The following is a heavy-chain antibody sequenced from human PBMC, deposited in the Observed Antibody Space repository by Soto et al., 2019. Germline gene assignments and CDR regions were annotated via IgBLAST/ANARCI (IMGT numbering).Heavy chain of an antibody. D-gene: IGHD3-10*01. Sequence: PSETLSLTCAVYGGSFSGYYWSWIRQPPGKGLEWIGEINHSGSTNYNPSLKSRVTISVDTSKNQFSLKLSSVTAADTAVYYCARGGYYGSGSYYSYWGQGTLVTVSS. CDR1: GGSFSGYY. J-gene: IGHJ4*02. V-gene: IGHV4-34*01. CDR2: INHSGST. CDR3: ARGGYYGSGSYYSY.